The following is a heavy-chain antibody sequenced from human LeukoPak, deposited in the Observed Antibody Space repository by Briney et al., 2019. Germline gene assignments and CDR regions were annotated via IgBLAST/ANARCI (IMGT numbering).Heavy chain of an antibody. CDR3: AKDSDLSSSTWFDP. J-gene: IGHJ5*02. CDR2: IWYDGSNK. CDR1: GFTFSSYG. V-gene: IGHV3-33*06. Sequence: QPGRSLRLSCAASGFTFSSYGMHWVRQAPGKGLGWVAVIWYDGSNKYYADSVKGRFTISRDNSKITLYLQMNSLRAEDTAVYYCAKDSDLSSSTWFDPWGQGTLVTVSS. D-gene: IGHD6-6*01.